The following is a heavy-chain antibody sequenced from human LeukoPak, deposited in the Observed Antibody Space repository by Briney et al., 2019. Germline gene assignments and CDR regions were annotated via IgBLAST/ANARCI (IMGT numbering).Heavy chain of an antibody. CDR3: ARDLVITYGGHRTFAY. CDR2: VNPSGGST. J-gene: IGHJ4*02. D-gene: IGHD4-23*01. V-gene: IGHV1-46*01. Sequence: GASVTVSFKASGYTFTFYYMHWVRQAPGQGLEWMGVVNPSGGSTSYAQKFQGRVTMTRDTATDTVYMQLSSLSSEDTAVYYCARDLVITYGGHRTFAYWGQGTLVTVSP. CDR1: GYTFTFYY.